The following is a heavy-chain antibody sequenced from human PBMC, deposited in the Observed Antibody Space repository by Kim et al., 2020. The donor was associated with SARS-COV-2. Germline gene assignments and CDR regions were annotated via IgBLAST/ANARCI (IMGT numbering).Heavy chain of an antibody. CDR3: ARDSRPLYYYGSGSYLRPFDY. V-gene: IGHV3-48*03. Sequence: GSLRLSCAASGFTFSSYEMNWVRQAPGKGLEWVSYISSSGSTIYYADSVKGRFTISRDNAKNSLYLQMNSLRAEDTAVYYCARDSRPLYYYGSGSYLRPFDYWGQGTLVTVSS. CDR2: ISSSGSTI. D-gene: IGHD3-10*01. J-gene: IGHJ4*02. CDR1: GFTFSSYE.